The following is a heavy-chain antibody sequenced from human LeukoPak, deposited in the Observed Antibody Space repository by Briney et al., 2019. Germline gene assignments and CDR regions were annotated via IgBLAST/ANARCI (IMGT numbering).Heavy chain of an antibody. V-gene: IGHV4-34*01. CDR1: GGSFSGYY. Sequence: SETLSLTCAVYGGSFSGYYWSWIRQPPGKGLEWIGEINHSGSTNYNPSLKSRVTISVDTSKNQFSLKLSSVTAADTAVYYCARALIAARPDSLFDYWGQGTLVTVSS. CDR3: ARALIAARPDSLFDY. D-gene: IGHD6-6*01. J-gene: IGHJ4*02. CDR2: INHSGST.